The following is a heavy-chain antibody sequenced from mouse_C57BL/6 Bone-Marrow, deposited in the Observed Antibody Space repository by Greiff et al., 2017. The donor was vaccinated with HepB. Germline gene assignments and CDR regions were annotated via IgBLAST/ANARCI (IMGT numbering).Heavy chain of an antibody. CDR3: ARDYYGCEY. Sequence: DVKLVESGGGLVKPGGSLKLSCAASGFTFSDYGMHWVRQAPEKGLEWVAYISSGSSTIYYADTVKGRVTISRDNAKNTPFLQMTSLRSEDAAMYYCARDYYGCEYWGQGTTLTVSS. CDR2: ISSGSSTI. CDR1: GFTFSDYG. J-gene: IGHJ2*01. V-gene: IGHV5-17*01. D-gene: IGHD2-2*01.